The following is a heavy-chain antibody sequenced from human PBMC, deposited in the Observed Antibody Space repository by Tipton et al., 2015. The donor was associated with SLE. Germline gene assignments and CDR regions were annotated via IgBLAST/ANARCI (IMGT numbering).Heavy chain of an antibody. Sequence: TLSLTCTVSGGSISSSSYYWGWIRQPPGKGLEWIGSIFYSGGTYCNPSLKSRVTISVDTSKNQFSLKLGSVTAADTAVYYCARSGSYPYYYYYMDVWGKGTTVTVSS. D-gene: IGHD1-26*01. J-gene: IGHJ6*03. CDR2: IFYSGGT. CDR3: ARSGSYPYYYYYMDV. V-gene: IGHV4-39*07. CDR1: GGSISSSSYY.